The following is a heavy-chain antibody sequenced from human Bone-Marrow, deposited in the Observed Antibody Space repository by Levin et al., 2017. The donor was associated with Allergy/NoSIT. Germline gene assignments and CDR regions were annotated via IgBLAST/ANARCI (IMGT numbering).Heavy chain of an antibody. D-gene: IGHD3-22*01. CDR3: ARDPASSGYHYDNGIIQTDY. CDR2: IYHSGST. CDR1: GGSISSSNW. V-gene: IGHV4-4*02. Sequence: NASETLSLTCAVSGGSISSSNWWSWVRQPPGKGLEWIGEIYHSGSTNYNPSLKSRVTISVDKSKNQFSLKLSSVTAADTAVYYCARDPASSGYHYDNGIIQTDYWGQGTLVTVSS. J-gene: IGHJ4*02.